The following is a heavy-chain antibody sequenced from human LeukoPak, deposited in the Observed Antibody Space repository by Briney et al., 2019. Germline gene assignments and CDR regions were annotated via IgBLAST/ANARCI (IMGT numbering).Heavy chain of an antibody. J-gene: IGHJ1*01. CDR3: ATAGEYYYGSGSREYFQH. V-gene: IGHV1-24*01. D-gene: IGHD3-10*01. CDR1: GYTLTELS. CDR2: FDPEDGET. Sequence: ASVKVSCKVSGYTLTELSMHWVRQAPGKGLEWMGGFDPEDGETIYAQKFQGRVTMTEDTSTDTAYMELSSLRSEDTAVYYCATAGEYYYGSGSREYFQHWGQGTLVTVSS.